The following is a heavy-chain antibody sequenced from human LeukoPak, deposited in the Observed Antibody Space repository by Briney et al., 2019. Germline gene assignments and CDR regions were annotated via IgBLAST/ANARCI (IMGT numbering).Heavy chain of an antibody. CDR1: GGTFSSYA. J-gene: IGHJ4*02. V-gene: IGHV1-69*13. CDR3: ASYGSYYQEYYFDY. CDR2: IIPIFGAA. Sequence: ASVKVSCKASGGTFSSYAISWVRQAPGQGLEWMGGIIPIFGAANYAQKFQGRVTITADESTSTAYMELSSLRSEDTAVYYCASYGSYYQEYYFDYWGQGTLVTVSS. D-gene: IGHD1-26*01.